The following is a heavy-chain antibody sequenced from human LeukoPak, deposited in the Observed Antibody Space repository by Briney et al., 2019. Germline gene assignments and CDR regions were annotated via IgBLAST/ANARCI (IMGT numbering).Heavy chain of an antibody. J-gene: IGHJ6*02. D-gene: IGHD3-10*01. CDR3: AKDDGSGTNNLGVIYYYYYYGMDV. V-gene: IGHV3-30*18. CDR2: ISYDGSNK. CDR1: GFTFSSYG. Sequence: QTGRSLRLSCAASGFTFSSYGMHWVRQAPGKGLEWVAVISYDGSNKYYADSVKGRFTISRDNSKNTLYLQMNSLRAEDTAVYYCAKDDGSGTNNLGVIYYYYYYGMDVWGQGTTVTVSS.